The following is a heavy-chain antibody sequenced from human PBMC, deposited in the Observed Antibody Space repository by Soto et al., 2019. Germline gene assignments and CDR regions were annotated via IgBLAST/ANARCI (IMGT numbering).Heavy chain of an antibody. Sequence: QVQLVQSGAEVKKPGASVKVSCKASGYTFTGYYMHWVRQAPGQGLEWMGWINANSGGTNYAQKFQGWVTMTRDTSISTAYMELSRLRSDDTAVYYCARGKYSSSSSYYGMDVWGQGTTVTVSS. D-gene: IGHD6-6*01. J-gene: IGHJ6*02. CDR1: GYTFTGYY. V-gene: IGHV1-2*04. CDR3: ARGKYSSSSSYYGMDV. CDR2: INANSGGT.